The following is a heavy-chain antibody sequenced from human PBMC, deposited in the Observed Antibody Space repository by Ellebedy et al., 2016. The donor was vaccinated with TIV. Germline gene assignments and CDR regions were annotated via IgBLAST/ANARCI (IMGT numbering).Heavy chain of an antibody. CDR1: GYRFTNYW. D-gene: IGHD3-10*01. V-gene: IGHV5-51*01. Sequence: GESLKISCKGSGYRFTNYWIGWVRQMPGKGLEWMGIIYPVDSDTRYSPSFEGPVTISVDKSISTAYLQWSSLKASDTAIYYCARGEYVLGGWFDPWGQGTLVTVSS. CDR2: IYPVDSDT. CDR3: ARGEYVLGGWFDP. J-gene: IGHJ5*02.